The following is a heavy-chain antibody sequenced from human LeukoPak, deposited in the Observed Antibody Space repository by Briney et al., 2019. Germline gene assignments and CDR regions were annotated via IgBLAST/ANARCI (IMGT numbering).Heavy chain of an antibody. CDR3: ARETRGTVGSY. J-gene: IGHJ4*02. D-gene: IGHD1-26*01. Sequence: EGSLRLSCAASLSTLSTYWMTWFRQTPGGGLEWVASLKQDGSDKYYVDSVKGRFTISRGNAGNSPYLQMNSLRAEDTAVYYCARETRGTVGSYWGQGTLVTVSS. V-gene: IGHV3-7*05. CDR2: LKQDGSDK. CDR1: LSTLSTYW.